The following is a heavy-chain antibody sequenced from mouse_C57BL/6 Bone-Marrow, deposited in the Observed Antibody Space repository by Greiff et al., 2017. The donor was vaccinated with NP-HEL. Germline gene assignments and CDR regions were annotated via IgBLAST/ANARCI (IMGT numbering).Heavy chain of an antibody. CDR3: ARHKYAMDY. J-gene: IGHJ4*01. CDR2: ISSGGSYT. Sequence: EVQVVESGGDLVKPGGSLKLSCAASGFTFSSYGMSWVRQTPDKRLEWVATISSGGSYTYYPDSVKGRCTISRDNAKNTLYLQMSSLKSEDTAMYYCARHKYAMDYWGQGTSVTVSS. V-gene: IGHV5-6*01. CDR1: GFTFSSYG.